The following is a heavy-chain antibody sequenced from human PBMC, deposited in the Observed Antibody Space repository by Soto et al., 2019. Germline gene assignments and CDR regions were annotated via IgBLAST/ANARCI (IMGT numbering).Heavy chain of an antibody. D-gene: IGHD3-9*01. Sequence: QVQLVESGGGVVQPGRSLRLSCTASGFSLSTYGMHWVRQAPGKGLEWVAVIWNDGSDKYHADSVKGRFTFLRDNSKNTLDLQMNSLRVEDTAVYYCARALGTGTGYYVLPLYYYGLDVWGQGTTVTVSS. J-gene: IGHJ6*02. V-gene: IGHV3-33*01. CDR3: ARALGTGTGYYVLPLYYYGLDV. CDR1: GFSLSTYG. CDR2: IWNDGSDK.